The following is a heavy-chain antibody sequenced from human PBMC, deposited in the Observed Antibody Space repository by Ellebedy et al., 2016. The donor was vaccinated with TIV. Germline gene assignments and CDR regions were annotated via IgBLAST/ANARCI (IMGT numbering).Heavy chain of an antibody. J-gene: IGHJ5*02. V-gene: IGHV3-13*01. CDR2: ISTVSNT. CDR3: ARGRGQQVIRGDGFDP. Sequence: PGGSLRLSCAASGFIFTNYDMHWVRQTAGKGLEWIASISTVSNTNYANSVKGRFTVSRENANKSLYLQLNSLKAGDTAIYYCARGRGQQVIRGDGFDPWGQGTLVSVSS. D-gene: IGHD6-13*01. CDR1: GFIFTNYD.